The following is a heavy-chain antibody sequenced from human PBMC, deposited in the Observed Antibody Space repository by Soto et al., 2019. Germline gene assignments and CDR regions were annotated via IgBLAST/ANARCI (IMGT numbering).Heavy chain of an antibody. Sequence: VQLVESGGGVVQPGTSLRLSCVASGSTFSNYGMHWVRQAPGKGPQWVAVIWYDGSNKSYGESVKGRFTISSDNSKNTLYLYINSRRAEDTAVYYCARDGGSHGPSYFDSWGQGSLVIVSS. CDR2: IWYDGSNK. V-gene: IGHV3-33*01. D-gene: IGHD3-16*01. CDR3: ARDGGSHGPSYFDS. J-gene: IGHJ4*02. CDR1: GSTFSNYG.